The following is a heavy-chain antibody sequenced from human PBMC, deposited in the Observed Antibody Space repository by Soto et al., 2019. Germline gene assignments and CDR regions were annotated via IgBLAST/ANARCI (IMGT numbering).Heavy chain of an antibody. CDR2: ISGSGGST. V-gene: IGHV3-23*01. D-gene: IGHD3-3*01. CDR1: GFTFSSYA. Sequence: HPGGSLRLSCAASGFTFSSYAMSWVRQAPGKGLEWVSAISGSGGSTYYADSVKGRFTISRDNSKNTLYLQMNSLRAEDTAVYYCAKDLASRIRFFDYWGQGTLVTVSS. CDR3: AKDLASRIRFFDY. J-gene: IGHJ4*02.